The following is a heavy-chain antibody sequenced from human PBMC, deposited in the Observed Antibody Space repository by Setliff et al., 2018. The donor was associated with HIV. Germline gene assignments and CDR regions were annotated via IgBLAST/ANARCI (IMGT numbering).Heavy chain of an antibody. D-gene: IGHD2-15*01. Sequence: ASETLSLTCTVSGGSISSHYWSWIRQPPGKGLEWIGSIYYSGSTNYNPSLKSRVTISVDTSKNQFSLKLSSVTAADTAVYYCARATATWLVDNWGQGTLVTVSS. CDR1: GGSISSHY. CDR3: ARATATWLVDN. CDR2: IYYSGST. J-gene: IGHJ4*02. V-gene: IGHV4-59*11.